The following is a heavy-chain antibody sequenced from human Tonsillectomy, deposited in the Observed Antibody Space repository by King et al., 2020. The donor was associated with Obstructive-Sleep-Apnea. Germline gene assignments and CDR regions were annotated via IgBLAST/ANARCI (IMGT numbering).Heavy chain of an antibody. J-gene: IGHJ5*02. CDR3: AMMFPLRTLTTA. CDR2: IKPDGSEE. Sequence: VQLVESGGDLLQPGGSLRLSCAASGFTFGSYWMSWVRQAPDKGLEWVANIKPDGSEEYYVDSVNGRFTISRDNAKNSLSLQMNSLRAEDTAVYYCAMMFPLRTLTTAWGQGTLVTVSS. V-gene: IGHV3-7*03. D-gene: IGHD4-17*01. CDR1: GFTFGSYW.